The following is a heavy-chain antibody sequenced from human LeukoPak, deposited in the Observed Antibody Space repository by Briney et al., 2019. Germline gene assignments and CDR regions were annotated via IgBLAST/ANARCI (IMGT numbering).Heavy chain of an antibody. CDR3: AKGVRYLDWWILDY. CDR2: ISGSDYA. Sequence: PGGSLRLSCAASVFTFSNYAMGGVRQAPGKGVEWFSGISGSDYAYSTDSVKGRFTISRDNSKNTLYLQMNTLRAANTDVYYCAKGVRYLDWWILDYWGQGTLVPVSS. V-gene: IGHV3-23*01. CDR1: VFTFSNYA. D-gene: IGHD3-9*01. J-gene: IGHJ4*02.